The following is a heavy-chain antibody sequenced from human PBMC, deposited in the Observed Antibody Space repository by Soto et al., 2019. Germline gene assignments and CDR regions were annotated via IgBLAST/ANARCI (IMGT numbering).Heavy chain of an antibody. J-gene: IGHJ3*02. CDR1: GGTFSSYA. Sequence: SVKVSCKASGGTFSSYAISWVRQAPGQGLEWMGGIIPIFGTANYAQKFQGRVTITADESTSTAYMELSSLRSEDTAVYYCARGLKDDYVWGSYPNDAFDIWGQGTMVTVSS. D-gene: IGHD3-16*02. CDR3: ARGLKDDYVWGSYPNDAFDI. V-gene: IGHV1-69*13. CDR2: IIPIFGTA.